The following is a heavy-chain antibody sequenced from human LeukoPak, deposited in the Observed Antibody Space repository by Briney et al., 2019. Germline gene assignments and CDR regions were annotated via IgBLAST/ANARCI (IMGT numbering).Heavy chain of an antibody. D-gene: IGHD3-22*01. CDR3: ARDLVDSSGYSYYFDY. J-gene: IGHJ4*02. CDR2: IYSGGST. Sequence: PGGSLRLSCAASGFTVSSNYMSWVRQAPGKGLEWVSVIYSGGSTYYADSVKGRFTISRDNSKNTLYLQMNSLRAEDTAVYHCARDLVDSSGYSYYFDYWGQGTLVTVSS. CDR1: GFTVSSNY. V-gene: IGHV3-66*02.